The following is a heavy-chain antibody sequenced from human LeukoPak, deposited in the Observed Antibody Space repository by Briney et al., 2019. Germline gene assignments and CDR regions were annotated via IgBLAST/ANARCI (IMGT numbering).Heavy chain of an antibody. CDR2: INHSGTT. J-gene: IGHJ5*02. CDR1: GGSFSGYY. Sequence: PSETLSLTCAVYGGSFSGYYWSWIRQPPGKGLEWLGEINHSGTTNYNPSLKSRVTISVDTSKNQFSLKLSSVTAADTAVYFCARGSDYGDYLNWFDPWGQGTLVTVSS. D-gene: IGHD4-17*01. CDR3: ARGSDYGDYLNWFDP. V-gene: IGHV4-34*01.